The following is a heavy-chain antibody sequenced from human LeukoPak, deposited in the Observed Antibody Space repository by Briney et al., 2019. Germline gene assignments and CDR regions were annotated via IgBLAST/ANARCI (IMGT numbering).Heavy chain of an antibody. V-gene: IGHV1-18*01. CDR2: ISAYNGNT. Sequence: GASVKVSCNASGYTFTSYGISWVRQAPGQGLEWMGWISAYNGNTNYAQKLQGRVTMTTDTSTSTAYMELRSLRSDDTAVYYCARDWIVVVPAANPQVANWFDPWGQGTLVTVSS. CDR3: ARDWIVVVPAANPQVANWFDP. J-gene: IGHJ5*02. D-gene: IGHD2-2*01. CDR1: GYTFTSYG.